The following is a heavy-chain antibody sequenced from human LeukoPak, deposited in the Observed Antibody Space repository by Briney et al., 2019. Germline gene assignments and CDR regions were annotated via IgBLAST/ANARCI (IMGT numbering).Heavy chain of an antibody. V-gene: IGHV4-34*01. CDR2: INHSGST. Sequence: SETLSLTCAVYGGSFSGYYWSWIRQPPGKGLEWIGEINHSGSTNYNPSLKSRVTISVDTSKNQFSLKLSSVTAADTAVYYCARAPKMRVGADYWGQGTLVTVSS. CDR3: ARAPKMRVGADY. CDR1: GGSFSGYY. D-gene: IGHD1-26*01. J-gene: IGHJ4*02.